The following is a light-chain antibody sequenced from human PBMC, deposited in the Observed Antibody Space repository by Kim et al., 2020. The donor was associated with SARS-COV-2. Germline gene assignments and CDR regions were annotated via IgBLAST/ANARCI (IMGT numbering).Light chain of an antibody. CDR3: QSYDNSLSGSV. J-gene: IGLJ3*02. Sequence: RVTISCTGGSSNIGAGYDVNRYQQLPGTAPNRLIYGNINRPSGVPDRFSGSKSGTSASLAITGLRGEDDADYYCQSYDNSLSGSVFGGGTKLTVL. V-gene: IGLV1-40*01. CDR2: GNI. CDR1: SSNIGAGYD.